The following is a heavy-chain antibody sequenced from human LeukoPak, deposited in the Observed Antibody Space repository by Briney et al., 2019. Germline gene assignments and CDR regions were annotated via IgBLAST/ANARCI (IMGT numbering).Heavy chain of an antibody. J-gene: IGHJ4*02. D-gene: IGHD1-26*01. CDR2: ISAYSGNT. Sequence: ASVKVPCKASGYTFTTYAVSWVRQAPAQGLEWMGWISAYSGNTNYAQNLQGRVTMTTDTAASTAYLELRILRSDDTAVYYCERRIAGTTGFDYWGQGTLVSVSS. V-gene: IGHV1-18*01. CDR3: ERRIAGTTGFDY. CDR1: GYTFTTYA.